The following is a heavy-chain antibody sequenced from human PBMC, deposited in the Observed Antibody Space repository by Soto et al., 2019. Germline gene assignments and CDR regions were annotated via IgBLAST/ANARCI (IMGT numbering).Heavy chain of an antibody. V-gene: IGHV3-33*01. CDR1: GFTFSSYG. Sequence: QVQLVESGGGVVQPGRSLRLSCAASGFTFSSYGMHWVRQAPGKGLEWVAVIWYDGSNKYYADSVKGRFTISRDNSKNMLYLQMNSLRAEDTAVYYCARDLAIFGVAKSFDYWGQGTLVTVSS. J-gene: IGHJ4*02. CDR2: IWYDGSNK. D-gene: IGHD3-3*01. CDR3: ARDLAIFGVAKSFDY.